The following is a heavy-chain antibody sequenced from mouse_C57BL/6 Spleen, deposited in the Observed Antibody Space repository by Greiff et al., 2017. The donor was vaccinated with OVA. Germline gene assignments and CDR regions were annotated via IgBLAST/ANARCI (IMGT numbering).Heavy chain of an antibody. CDR3: AREEGLRRGYAMDY. D-gene: IGHD2-4*01. Sequence: VKLQESGPELVKPGASVKISCKASGYAFSSSWMNWVKQRPGKGLEWIGRIYPGDGDTNYNGKFKGKATLTADKSSSTAYMQLSSLTSEDSAVYFCAREEGLRRGYAMDYWGQGTSVTVSS. CDR1: GYAFSSSW. V-gene: IGHV1-82*01. CDR2: IYPGDGDT. J-gene: IGHJ4*01.